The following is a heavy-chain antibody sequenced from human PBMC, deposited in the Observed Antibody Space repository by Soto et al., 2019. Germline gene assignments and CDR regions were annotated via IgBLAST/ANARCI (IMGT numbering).Heavy chain of an antibody. J-gene: IGHJ6*02. CDR1: GGSLSHYY. CDR3: ARGRDEYKLGNV. V-gene: IGHV4-34*01. D-gene: IGHD7-27*01. CDR2: IHPSGTT. Sequence: QVQLQQWGAGLLKPSETLSLTCAVYGGSLSHYYWSWIRQSPGKGLEWIGEIHPSGTTDYNPSLWSRVTLSIATSKNQFSLNLISVTAADTAVYYCARGRDEYKLGNVWGHGTTVTVSS.